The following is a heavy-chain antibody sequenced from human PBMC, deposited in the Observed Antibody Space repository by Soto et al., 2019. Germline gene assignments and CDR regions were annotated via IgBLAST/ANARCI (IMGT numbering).Heavy chain of an antibody. J-gene: IGHJ6*02. CDR1: SGSISTYY. V-gene: IGHV4-59*01. CDR2: IYYSGST. CDR3: ARDSGLRFLEWMYYGMDV. D-gene: IGHD3-3*01. Sequence: PSETLSLTFTVSSGSISTYYWSWIRQPPGKGLEWIGYIYYSGSTNYNPSLKSRVTISVDTSKNQFSLKLSSVTAADTAVYYCARDSGLRFLEWMYYGMDVWGQGTTVTVSS.